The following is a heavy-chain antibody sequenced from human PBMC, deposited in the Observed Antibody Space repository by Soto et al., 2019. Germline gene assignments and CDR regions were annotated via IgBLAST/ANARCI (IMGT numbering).Heavy chain of an antibody. V-gene: IGHV3-21*01. J-gene: IGHJ4*02. CDR2: ISSSSSYI. CDR3: ARVYYDILTGYYIDY. Sequence: GGSLRLSCAASGFTFSSYSMNWVRQAPGKGLEWVSSISSSSSYIYYADSVKGRFTISRDNAKNSLYLQMNSLRAEDTAVYYCARVYYDILTGYYIDYWGQGTLVTVPQ. D-gene: IGHD3-9*01. CDR1: GFTFSSYS.